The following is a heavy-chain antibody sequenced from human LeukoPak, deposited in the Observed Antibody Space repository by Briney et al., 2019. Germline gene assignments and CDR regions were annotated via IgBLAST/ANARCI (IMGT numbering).Heavy chain of an antibody. CDR2: IKQDGSER. CDR1: GFTFSSYW. CDR3: ARERGQLSVFDY. J-gene: IGHJ4*02. D-gene: IGHD2-2*01. V-gene: IGHV3-7*03. Sequence: GGSLRLSCAASGFTFSSYWMSWVRQAPGKGLEWVANIKQDGSERYYVDSVKGRFTISRDNAKNSLYLQMNSLRAEDTAVYYSARERGQLSVFDYWGQGTLVTVSS.